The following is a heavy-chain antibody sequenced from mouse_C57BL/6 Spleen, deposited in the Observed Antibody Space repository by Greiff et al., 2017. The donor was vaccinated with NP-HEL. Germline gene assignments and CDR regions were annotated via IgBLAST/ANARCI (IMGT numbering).Heavy chain of an antibody. Sequence: ESGPGLVKPSQSLSLTCSVTGYSITSGYYWNWIRQFPGNKLEWMGYISYDGSNNYNPSLKNRISITRDTSKNQFFLKLNSVTTEDTATYYCASSYDGYYAFFDYWGQGTTLTVSS. D-gene: IGHD2-3*01. J-gene: IGHJ2*01. CDR2: ISYDGSN. CDR3: ASSYDGYYAFFDY. V-gene: IGHV3-6*01. CDR1: GYSITSGYY.